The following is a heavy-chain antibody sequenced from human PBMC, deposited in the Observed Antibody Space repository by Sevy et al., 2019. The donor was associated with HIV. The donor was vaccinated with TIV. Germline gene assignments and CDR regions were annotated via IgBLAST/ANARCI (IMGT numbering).Heavy chain of an antibody. D-gene: IGHD3-22*01. J-gene: IGHJ4*02. CDR3: ACLQGEYADSDAFSMFFFDY. Sequence: SETLSLTCAVSGGSISSDNFWSWVRQPPGKGLEWNGDIYHSASTNYSPALGSRVTMSVDKSKNQFSLWLTSVTAADTAVYFCACLQGEYADSDAFSMFFFDYWGQGALVTVSS. CDR2: IYHSAST. V-gene: IGHV4-4*02. CDR1: GGSISSDNF.